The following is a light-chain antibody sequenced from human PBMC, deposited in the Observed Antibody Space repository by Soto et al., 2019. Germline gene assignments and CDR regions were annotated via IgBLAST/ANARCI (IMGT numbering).Light chain of an antibody. CDR3: CSYAGSFTWV. V-gene: IGLV2-11*01. CDR1: SSDVGVYNY. CDR2: DAS. J-gene: IGLJ3*02. Sequence: QSVLAQPASVSGSPGQSITISCTGTSSDVGVYNYVSWYQQHPGRAPKLMIYDASKRPSGVPDRLSASKSGNTASLTISGLQAEDEADYYCCSYAGSFTWVFGGGTKVTVL.